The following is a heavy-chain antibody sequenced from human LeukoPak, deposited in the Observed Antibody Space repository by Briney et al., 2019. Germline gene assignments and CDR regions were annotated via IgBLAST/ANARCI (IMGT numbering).Heavy chain of an antibody. CDR1: GYTFSSYD. CDR3: ATHIAANDY. V-gene: IGHV1-18*01. Sequence: GASVKVSCKASGYTFSSYDINWVRQAPGQGLEWMGWISGYNGNTNYAQKLQDRVTMTTDTSTSTAYMELRSLRSDDTAVYYCATHIAANDYWGQGTLVTVSS. CDR2: ISGYNGNT. D-gene: IGHD6-25*01. J-gene: IGHJ4*02.